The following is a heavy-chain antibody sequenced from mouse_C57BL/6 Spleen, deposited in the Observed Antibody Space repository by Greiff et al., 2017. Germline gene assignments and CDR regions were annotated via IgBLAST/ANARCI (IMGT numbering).Heavy chain of an antibody. V-gene: IGHV1-7*01. CDR2: INPSSGYT. CDR1: GYTFTSYW. J-gene: IGHJ1*03. CDR3: ARSIYDGYSWAFDD. Sequence: QVQLQQSGAELAKPGASVKLSCKASGYTFTSYWMHWVKQRPGQGLEWIGYINPSSGYTKYNQKFKGKATLTVDKSSSTAYVQLSSLTYEDSAVYYCARSIYDGYSWAFDDWGTGTTVTVSS. D-gene: IGHD2-3*01.